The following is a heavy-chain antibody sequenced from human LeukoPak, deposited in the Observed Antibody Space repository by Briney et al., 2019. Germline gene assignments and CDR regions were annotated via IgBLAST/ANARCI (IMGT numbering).Heavy chain of an antibody. CDR2: IKQDGNEK. J-gene: IGHJ4*02. Sequence: GGSLRLSCAASGFTFSHYWMTWVRQAPGKGLEWVANIKQDGNEKYYVDSVKGRFTISRDSAESSLYLQMNSLRAEDTAVYYCARGLRGDHFDFWGQGTLVTVSS. D-gene: IGHD6-25*01. V-gene: IGHV3-7*05. CDR1: GFTFSHYW. CDR3: ARGLRGDHFDF.